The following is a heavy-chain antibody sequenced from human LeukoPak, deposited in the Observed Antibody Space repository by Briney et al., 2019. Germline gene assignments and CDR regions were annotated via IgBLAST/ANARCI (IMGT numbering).Heavy chain of an antibody. D-gene: IGHD6-13*01. CDR1: GGSFSGYH. J-gene: IGHJ6*03. CDR3: ARGGGAAAGHYYYYMDV. V-gene: IGHV4-34*01. CDR2: INHSGST. Sequence: SETLSLTCAVYGGSFSGYHWSWIRQPPGKGLEWIGEINHSGSTNYNPSLKSRVTISIDTSKNHFSLELSSVTAADTAVYYCARGGGAAAGHYYYYMDVWGKGTTVTVSS.